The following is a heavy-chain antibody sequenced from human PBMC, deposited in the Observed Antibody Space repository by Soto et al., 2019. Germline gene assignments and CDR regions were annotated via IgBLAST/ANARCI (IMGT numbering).Heavy chain of an antibody. J-gene: IGHJ6*03. D-gene: IGHD2-2*01. V-gene: IGHV3-23*01. CDR1: GFTFSSYA. Sequence: GGSLRLSCAASGFTFSSYAMSGVRQAPGKGLEWVSAISGSGGSTYYADSVKGRFTISRDNSKNTLYLQMNSLRAEDTAVYYCAKEVGYYYYYYMDVWGKGTTVTVSS. CDR2: ISGSGGST. CDR3: AKEVGYYYYYYMDV.